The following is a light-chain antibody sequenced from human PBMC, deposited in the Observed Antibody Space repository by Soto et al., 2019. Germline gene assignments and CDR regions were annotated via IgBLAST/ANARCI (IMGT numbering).Light chain of an antibody. V-gene: IGLV2-14*01. CDR2: EVS. CDR3: SSFTGSRAYV. CDR1: SSDVGGYNY. Sequence: QSGLTQPASVSGSPGQSITRSCTGTSSDVGGYNYVSWYQQQSGKAPKLMIHEVSNRPSGVSNRFSGSKSGNTASLTISGLQAEDEADYYCSSFTGSRAYVFGTGTKVTVL. J-gene: IGLJ1*01.